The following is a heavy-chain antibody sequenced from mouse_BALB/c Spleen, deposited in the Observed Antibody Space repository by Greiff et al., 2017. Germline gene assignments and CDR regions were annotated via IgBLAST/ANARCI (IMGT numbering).Heavy chain of an antibody. J-gene: IGHJ2*01. Sequence: EVQLVESGGGLVKPGGSLKLSCAASGFTFSSYGMSWVRQTPDKRLEWVATISSGGSYTYYPDSVKGRFTISRDNAKNTLYLQMSSLKSEDTAMYYCARYRYDFDYWGQGTTLTVSS. CDR1: GFTFSSYG. D-gene: IGHD2-14*01. CDR2: ISSGGSYT. CDR3: ARYRYDFDY. V-gene: IGHV5-6*01.